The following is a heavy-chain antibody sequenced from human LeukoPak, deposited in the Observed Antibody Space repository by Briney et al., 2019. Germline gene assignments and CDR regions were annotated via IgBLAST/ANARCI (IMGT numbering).Heavy chain of an antibody. J-gene: IGHJ3*01. V-gene: IGHV3-23*01. CDR1: GFSFDSHA. CDR2: ISGVGTRT. D-gene: IGHD5-24*01. CDR3: AMKAVPRPRLHDAFDF. Sequence: GGSLRLSCAVSGFSFDSHAMAWVRQGPGKGLEWISAISGVGTRTHYSDSVRGRFTVSRDDSKNTVFLLMSSLRADDTAVYYCAMKAVPRPRLHDAFDFWGQGTVVSVSS.